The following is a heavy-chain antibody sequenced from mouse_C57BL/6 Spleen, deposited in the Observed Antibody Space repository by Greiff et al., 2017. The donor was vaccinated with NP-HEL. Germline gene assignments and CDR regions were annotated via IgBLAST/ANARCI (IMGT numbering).Heavy chain of an antibody. CDR3: ARGDDYDVPWFAY. J-gene: IGHJ3*01. V-gene: IGHV1-52*01. CDR1: GYTFTSYW. D-gene: IGHD2-4*01. Sequence: QVQLQQPGAELVRPGSSVKLSCKASGYTFTSYWMHWVKQRPIQGLEWIGNIDPSDSETHYNQKFKDKATLTVDKSSSTAYMQLSSLTSEDSAVYYCARGDDYDVPWFAYWGQGTLVTVSA. CDR2: IDPSDSET.